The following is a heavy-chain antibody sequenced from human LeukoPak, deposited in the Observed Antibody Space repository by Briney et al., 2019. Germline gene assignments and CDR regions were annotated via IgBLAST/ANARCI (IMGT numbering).Heavy chain of an antibody. CDR2: IYYSGST. J-gene: IGHJ5*02. V-gene: IGHV4-31*03. CDR1: GVSISSGGYY. CDR3: ARDNAELPYNWFDP. D-gene: IGHD1-14*01. Sequence: SETLSLTCTVSGVSISSGGYYWSWIRQHPGKGLEWIGYIYYSGSTYYNPSLKSRVTISVDTSKNQFSLKLSSVTAADTAVYYCARDNAELPYNWFDPWGQGTLVTVSS.